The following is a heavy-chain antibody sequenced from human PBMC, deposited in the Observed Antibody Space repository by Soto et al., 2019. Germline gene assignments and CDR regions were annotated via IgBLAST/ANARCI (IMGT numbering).Heavy chain of an antibody. CDR3: ARVCGDCYDAFDI. CDR2: IKQDGSEK. V-gene: IGHV3-7*03. Sequence: GGSLRLSCAASGFTFSSYWMSWVRQAPGKGLEWVANIKQDGSEKYYVDSVKGRFTISRDNAKNSLYLQMNSLRAEDTAVYYCARVCGDCYDAFDIWGQGTMVTVSS. J-gene: IGHJ3*02. D-gene: IGHD2-21*02. CDR1: GFTFSSYW.